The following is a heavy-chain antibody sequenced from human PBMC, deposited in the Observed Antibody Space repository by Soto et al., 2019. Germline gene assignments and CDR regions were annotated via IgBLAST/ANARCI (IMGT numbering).Heavy chain of an antibody. CDR2: ISAYNGNT. CDR1: GYTFTSYG. Sequence: ASVKVSCKASGYTFTSYGISWVLQAPGQGLEWMGWISAYNGNTNYAQKLQGRVTMTTDTSTSTAYMELRSLRSDDTAVYYCARAWYYYDSSGYGWFDPWGQGTLVTVSS. J-gene: IGHJ5*02. V-gene: IGHV1-18*01. CDR3: ARAWYYYDSSGYGWFDP. D-gene: IGHD3-22*01.